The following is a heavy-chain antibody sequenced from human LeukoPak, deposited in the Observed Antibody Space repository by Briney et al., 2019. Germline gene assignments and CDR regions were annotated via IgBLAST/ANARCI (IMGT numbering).Heavy chain of an antibody. CDR2: INPNSGGT. V-gene: IGHV1-2*02. D-gene: IGHD1-1*01. J-gene: IGHJ5*02. Sequence: ASVKVSCKASGYTFTGYYIHWVRQAPGQGLEWMGWINPNSGGTNYAQKFQGRVTMTRDMSISTAYMELRRLRSDDTAVYYCARAPGGSTTNWFDPWGQGTLVTVSS. CDR3: ARAPGGSTTNWFDP. CDR1: GYTFTGYY.